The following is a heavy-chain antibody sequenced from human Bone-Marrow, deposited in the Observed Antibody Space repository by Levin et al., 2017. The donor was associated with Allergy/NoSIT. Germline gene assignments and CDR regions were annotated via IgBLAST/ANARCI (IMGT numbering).Heavy chain of an antibody. CDR2: IWYDGSKK. CDR3: AGGDSGSYHFDF. CDR1: GFTFRTHG. V-gene: IGHV3-33*01. J-gene: IGHJ4*02. Sequence: SLKISCEVSGFTFRTHGMHWVRQAPGKGLEWVALIWYDGSKKFYADSVKGRFTISRDNSKKTLYLQMNSLRVEDTAIYHCAGGDSGSYHFDFWGQGTLVTVSS. D-gene: IGHD1-26*01.